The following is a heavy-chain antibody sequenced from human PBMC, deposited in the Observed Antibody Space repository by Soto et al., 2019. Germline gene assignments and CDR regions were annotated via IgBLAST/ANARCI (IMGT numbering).Heavy chain of an antibody. V-gene: IGHV1-69*02. J-gene: IGHJ6*02. CDR1: GGTFSSYT. Sequence: QVQLVQSGAEVKKPGSSVKVSCKASGGTFSSYTISWLRQAPGQGLEWMGRIIPILGIENYAQKFKGRVTINADKSKTTAYMDQRSPRSEDTAVHYCASGDSYEDVWCQGNTVNVS. CDR2: IIPILGIE. CDR3: ASGDSYEDV. D-gene: IGHD5-18*01.